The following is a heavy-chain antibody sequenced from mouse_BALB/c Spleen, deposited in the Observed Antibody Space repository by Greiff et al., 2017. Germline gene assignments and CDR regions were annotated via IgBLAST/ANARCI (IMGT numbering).Heavy chain of an antibody. CDR1: GFTFSSYG. D-gene: IGHD4-1*01. CDR3: ARDWGAY. Sequence: EVQGVESGGGLVQPGGSLKLSCAASGFTFSSYGMSWVRQTPDKRLELVATINSNGGSTYYPDSVKGRFTISRDNAKNTLYLQMSSLKSEDTAMYYCARDWGAYWGQGTLVTVSA. V-gene: IGHV5-6-3*01. CDR2: INSNGGST. J-gene: IGHJ3*01.